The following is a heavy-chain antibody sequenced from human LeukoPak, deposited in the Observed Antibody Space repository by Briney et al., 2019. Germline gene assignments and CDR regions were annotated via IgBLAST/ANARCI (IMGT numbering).Heavy chain of an antibody. CDR1: GFTFSSYA. V-gene: IGHV3-23*01. J-gene: IGHJ5*02. D-gene: IGHD1-14*01. CDR2: SSGGST. CDR3: AKDPVLSRPLGWFDP. Sequence: GGSLRLSCAASGFTFSSYAMSWVRQAPGKGLEWVSASSGGSTYYADSVKGRFTISRDNSKNTLYLQTNSLRAEDTAVYYCAKDPVLSRPLGWFDPWGQGTLVTVSS.